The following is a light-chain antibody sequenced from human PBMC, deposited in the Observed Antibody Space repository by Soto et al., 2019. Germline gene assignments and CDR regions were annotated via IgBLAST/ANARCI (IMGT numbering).Light chain of an antibody. Sequence: QSVLTQPASVSGSPGQSITISCTGTSSDVGSYNLVSWYQQHPGKAPKVMIYEVSKRPSGVSNRFSGSKSGNTASRTISGLQAEDEADYYCCSYGGSDVFGPGTKVTVL. CDR1: SSDVGSYNL. V-gene: IGLV2-23*02. CDR3: CSYGGSDV. J-gene: IGLJ1*01. CDR2: EVS.